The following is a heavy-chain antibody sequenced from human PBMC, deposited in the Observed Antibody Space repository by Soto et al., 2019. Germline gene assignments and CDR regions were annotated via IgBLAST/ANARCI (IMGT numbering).Heavy chain of an antibody. CDR1: GFTFSSYA. V-gene: IGHV3-30-3*01. D-gene: IGHD2-2*01. Sequence: GGSLRLSCAASGFTFSSYAMHWVRQAPGKGLEWVAVISYDGSNKYYADSVKGRFTISRDNSKNTLYLQMNSLRAEDTAVYYCARGPSSLTSFDYWGQGTLVTVSS. CDR3: ARGPSSLTSFDY. CDR2: ISYDGSNK. J-gene: IGHJ4*02.